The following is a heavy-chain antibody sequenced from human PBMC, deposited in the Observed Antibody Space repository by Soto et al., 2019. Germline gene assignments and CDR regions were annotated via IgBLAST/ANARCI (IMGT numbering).Heavy chain of an antibody. J-gene: IGHJ1*01. D-gene: IGHD3-10*01. Sequence: QVQLVQSGAEVKKPGASVKVSCKASGYTFTSYDINWVRQATGQGLEWMGWMNPNSGNTGYAQKLQGRVTMTRNTXTSPAYLELSSLRSVNTAVEYCARGLRVRGSNSPYWGQCTLVTVSS. CDR3: ARGLRVRGSNSPY. V-gene: IGHV1-8*01. CDR1: GYTFTSYD. CDR2: MNPNSGNT.